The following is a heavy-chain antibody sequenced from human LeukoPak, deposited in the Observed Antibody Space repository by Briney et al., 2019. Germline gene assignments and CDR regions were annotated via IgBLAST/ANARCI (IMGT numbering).Heavy chain of an antibody. V-gene: IGHV3-74*01. J-gene: IGHJ3*02. D-gene: IGHD1-26*01. CDR1: GFTFSRYW. Sequence: GGSLRLSCAASGFTFSRYWMHWVRQGPGKGLVWVSRINSDGSSTSYADSVKGRFTISRDNSKNTLYLQMNSLRAEDTAVYYCAKDLPPHSGIYGRYAFDIWGQGTMVTVSS. CDR2: INSDGSST. CDR3: AKDLPPHSGIYGRYAFDI.